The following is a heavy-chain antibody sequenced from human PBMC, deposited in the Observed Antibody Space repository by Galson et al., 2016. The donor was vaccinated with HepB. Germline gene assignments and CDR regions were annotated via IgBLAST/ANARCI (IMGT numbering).Heavy chain of an antibody. CDR3: AKDGRIYCSSASCHDHFHY. D-gene: IGHD2-2*01. J-gene: IGHJ4*02. CDR1: GFTFSSYA. CDR2: ISGDGGGT. V-gene: IGHV3-23*01. Sequence: SLRLSCAASGFTFSSYAMSWVRQAPGKGLEWVSSISGDGGGTYYADSVKGRFTISRDNPKKTLYLQMNSLRAEDTAVYYCAKDGRIYCSSASCHDHFHYWGQGTLVTVSS.